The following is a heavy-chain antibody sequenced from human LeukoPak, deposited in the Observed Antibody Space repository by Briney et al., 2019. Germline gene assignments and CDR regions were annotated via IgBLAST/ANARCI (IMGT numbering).Heavy chain of an antibody. V-gene: IGHV3-30*02. J-gene: IGHJ4*02. CDR3: AKDRSIAARPSTYFDY. CDR2: IRYDGSNK. CDR1: GFTFSSYA. D-gene: IGHD6-6*01. Sequence: GGSLRLSCAASGFTFSSYAMSWVRQAPGKGLEWVAFIRYDGSNKYYADSVKGRFTISRDNSKNTLYLQMNSLRAEDTAVYYCAKDRSIAARPSTYFDYWGQGTLVTVSS.